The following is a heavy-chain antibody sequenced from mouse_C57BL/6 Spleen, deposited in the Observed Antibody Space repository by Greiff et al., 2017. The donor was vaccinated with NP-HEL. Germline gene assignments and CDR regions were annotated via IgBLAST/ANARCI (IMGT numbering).Heavy chain of an antibody. J-gene: IGHJ3*01. CDR1: GFNIKDYY. CDR2: IDPEDGDT. V-gene: IGHV14-1*01. CDR3: TTGDYGSRWCAY. D-gene: IGHD1-1*01. Sequence: EVQLQQSGAELVRPGASVKLSCTASGFNIKDYYMHWVKQRPEQGLEWIGRIDPEDGDTEYAPKFPGKATMTADTSSNTAYLQLSSLTSEDTAVYYCTTGDYGSRWCAYWGQGTLVTVSA.